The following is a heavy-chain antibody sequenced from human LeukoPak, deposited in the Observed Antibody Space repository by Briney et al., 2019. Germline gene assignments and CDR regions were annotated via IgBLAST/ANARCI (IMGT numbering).Heavy chain of an antibody. V-gene: IGHV3-13*01. CDR2: IGTASDT. CDR1: GFTFSSFD. J-gene: IGHJ6*03. Sequence: GGSLRLSCAASGFTFSSFDMHWVRQPTGQGLEWVSTIGTASDTYYPGSVEGRFILSRDNAKNSLYLQMNSLTAGDTAVYYCARGPPRRKYYYMDVWGKGTTVTVSS. CDR3: ARGPPRRKYYYMDV. D-gene: IGHD5-24*01.